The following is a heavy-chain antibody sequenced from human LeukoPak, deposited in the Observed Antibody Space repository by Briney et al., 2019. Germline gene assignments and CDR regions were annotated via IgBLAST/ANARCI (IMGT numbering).Heavy chain of an antibody. CDR3: TRDRSYSSSWYGGLDAFDI. CDR1: GGSISSYY. D-gene: IGHD6-13*01. J-gene: IGHJ3*02. Sequence: SETLSLTCTVSGGSISSYYWSWIRQPAGKGLEWIGRIYTSGSTNYNPSLKSRVTMSVDTSKNQFSLKLSSVTAADTAVYYCTRDRSYSSSWYGGLDAFDIWGQGTMVTVSS. V-gene: IGHV4-4*07. CDR2: IYTSGST.